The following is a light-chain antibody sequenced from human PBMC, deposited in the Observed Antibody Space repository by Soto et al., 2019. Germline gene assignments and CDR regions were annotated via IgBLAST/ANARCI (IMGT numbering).Light chain of an antibody. CDR2: GAS. CDR3: QQYGSLSWT. Sequence: EIVMRQSPATLSLSPGERATLSCRASQSLTSRYLAWYRQKPGQAPRIIIFGASGRATGIPDRFSGSGSGTDFTLTISRLEPEDFAVYYCQQYGSLSWTFGQGTKVDIK. J-gene: IGKJ1*01. CDR1: QSLTSRY. V-gene: IGKV3-20*01.